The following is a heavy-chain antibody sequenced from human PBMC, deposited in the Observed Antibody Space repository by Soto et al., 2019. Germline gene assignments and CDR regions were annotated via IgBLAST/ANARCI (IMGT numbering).Heavy chain of an antibody. V-gene: IGHV3-21*06. CDR2: ISSTTHYI. Sequence: GGSLRLSCAASGFTFTRYSMDWVRQAPGKGLEWVSSISSTTHYIYYADSMRGRFTISRDNAKNAVYLEMNSLRAEDTAVYYCARESEDLTSNFDYWGQGTLVTVSS. CDR1: GFTFTRYS. J-gene: IGHJ4*02. CDR3: ARESEDLTSNFDY.